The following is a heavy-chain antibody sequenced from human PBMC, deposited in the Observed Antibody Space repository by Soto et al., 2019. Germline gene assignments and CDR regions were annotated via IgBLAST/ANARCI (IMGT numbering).Heavy chain of an antibody. CDR1: GYTFTSYA. D-gene: IGHD2-2*01. J-gene: IGHJ6*02. CDR2: INAGNGNT. CDR3: ASSYCISTSCPPYYGMDA. V-gene: IGHV1-3*01. Sequence: ASVKVSCKASGYTFTSYAMHWVRQAPGQRLEWMGWINAGNGNTKYSQKFQGRVTITRDTSASTAYMELSSLRSEDTAVYYCASSYCISTSCPPYYGMDAWGQGTTVTVS.